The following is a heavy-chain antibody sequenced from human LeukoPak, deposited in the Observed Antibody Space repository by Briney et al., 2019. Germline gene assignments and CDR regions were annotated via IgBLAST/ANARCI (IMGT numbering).Heavy chain of an antibody. J-gene: IGHJ4*02. V-gene: IGHV3-7*01. Sequence: PGGSLRLSCAASGFTFSNYWMSWVRQAPGKGLEWAANIKEDGSEKYYVDSVKGRFTISRDNARNSLYLQMNSLRAEDTAVYYCASGRQLGYWGQGILVTVSS. CDR1: GFTFSNYW. CDR3: ASGRQLGY. D-gene: IGHD6-13*01. CDR2: IKEDGSEK.